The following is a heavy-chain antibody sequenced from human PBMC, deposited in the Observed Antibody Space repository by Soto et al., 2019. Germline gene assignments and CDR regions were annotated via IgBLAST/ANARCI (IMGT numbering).Heavy chain of an antibody. J-gene: IGHJ5*02. CDR2: IYSSGNT. CDR1: GGTISGYY. D-gene: IGHD3-3*01. V-gene: IGHV4-4*07. CDR3: ARGQRFSDWFDP. Sequence: SGTLSLTCSVSGGTISGYYWTWIRQPAGKGLEWIGRIYSSGNTKYNPSLQSRVTMSLDTSNNQFSLRLTSVTAADTAVYYCARGQRFSDWFDPWGQGTLVTVSS.